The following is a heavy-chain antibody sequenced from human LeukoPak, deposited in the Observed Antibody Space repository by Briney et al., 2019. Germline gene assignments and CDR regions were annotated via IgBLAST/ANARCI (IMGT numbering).Heavy chain of an antibody. CDR2: ISSSSSYK. D-gene: IGHD3-9*01. CDR3: ARVAGDILTGYYPDY. Sequence: GGSLRLSCAASGFTFSSYSMNWVRQAPGKGLEWVSAISSSSSYKYYADSVKGRFTISRDNTKYSLYLQMISLRAAATDVYSCARVAGDILTGYYPDYWGQGTLVTVSS. V-gene: IGHV3-21*01. CDR1: GFTFSSYS. J-gene: IGHJ4*02.